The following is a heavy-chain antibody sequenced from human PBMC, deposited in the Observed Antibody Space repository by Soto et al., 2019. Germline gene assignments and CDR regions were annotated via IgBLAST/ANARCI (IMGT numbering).Heavy chain of an antibody. D-gene: IGHD6-19*01. CDR3: ARDPPTDQYSSGWYEYYFDY. Sequence: SGGSLRLSCAASGFTFSSYWMSWVRQAPGKGLEWVANIKQDGSEKYYVDSVKGRFTISRDNAKNSLYLQMNSLRAEDTAVYYCARDPPTDQYSSGWYEYYFDYWGQGTLVTVSS. J-gene: IGHJ4*02. CDR2: IKQDGSEK. V-gene: IGHV3-7*01. CDR1: GFTFSSYW.